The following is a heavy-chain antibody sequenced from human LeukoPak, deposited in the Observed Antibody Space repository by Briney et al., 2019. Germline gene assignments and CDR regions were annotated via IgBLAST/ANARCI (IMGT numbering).Heavy chain of an antibody. V-gene: IGHV3-23*01. J-gene: IGHJ5*02. CDR3: AKGKVTAFLDWFDP. CDR2: ISATGGTT. D-gene: IGHD2-21*02. CDR1: GFTFSTYA. Sequence: GGSLRLSCAASGFTFSTYAMSWVRQAPGKGLEWVSAISATGGTTYYADSVKGRFTISRDNSKNTLYLQLNSLRAEDTAIYYCAKGKVTAFLDWFDPWGQGTLVTSSS.